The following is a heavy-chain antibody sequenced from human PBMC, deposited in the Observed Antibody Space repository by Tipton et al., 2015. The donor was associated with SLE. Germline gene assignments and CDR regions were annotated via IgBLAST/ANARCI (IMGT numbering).Heavy chain of an antibody. J-gene: IGHJ3*02. V-gene: IGHV3-23*04. CDR3: AKDALGGIAAAGYDAFDI. CDR2: ISGSGGST. CDR1: GFTFSSYA. Sequence: VQLVQSGGGLVQPGGSLRLSCAASGFTFSSYAISWVRQAPGKGLEWVSAISGSGGSTYYADSVKGRFTISRDNSKNTLYLQMNTLRAEDTAVYYCAKDALGGIAAAGYDAFDIWGQGTMVTVSS. D-gene: IGHD6-13*01.